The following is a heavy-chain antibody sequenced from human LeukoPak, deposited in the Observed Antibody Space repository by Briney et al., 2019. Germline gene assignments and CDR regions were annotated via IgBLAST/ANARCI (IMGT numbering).Heavy chain of an antibody. Sequence: SLRLSCAASGFTFSSYAMHWVRQAPGKGLEWVAVISYDGSNKYYADSVKGRFTISRDNSKNTLYLQMNSLRAEDTAVYYCARDGTYYDILTGYSDYYYYGMDVWGKGTTVTVSS. V-gene: IGHV3-30*04. CDR2: ISYDGSNK. J-gene: IGHJ6*04. D-gene: IGHD3-9*01. CDR1: GFTFSSYA. CDR3: ARDGTYYDILTGYSDYYYYGMDV.